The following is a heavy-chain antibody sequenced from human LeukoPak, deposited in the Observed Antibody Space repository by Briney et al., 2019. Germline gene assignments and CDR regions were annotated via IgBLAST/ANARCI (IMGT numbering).Heavy chain of an antibody. CDR3: ARDGGSPLSAAFDI. CDR2: ISSSSSTI. CDR1: GFTFSSDS. Sequence: GGSLRLSCAASGFTFSSDSMNWVRQAPGKGLEWVSYISSSSSTIYYADSVKGRFTISRDNAKNSLYLQMNSLRAEDTAVYYCARDGGSPLSAAFDIWGQGTMVTVSS. D-gene: IGHD2/OR15-2a*01. V-gene: IGHV3-48*01. J-gene: IGHJ3*02.